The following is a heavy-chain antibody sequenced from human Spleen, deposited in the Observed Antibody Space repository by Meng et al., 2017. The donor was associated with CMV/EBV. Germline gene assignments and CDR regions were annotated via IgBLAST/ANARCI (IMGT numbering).Heavy chain of an antibody. Sequence: GESLKISCAASGFTFSSYAMSWVRQAPGKGLEWVSAISGSGGSTYYADSVKGRFTISRDNSKNTLYLQMNSLRAEDTALYYCAKGGSRGYSSPGDYWGQGTLVTVSS. V-gene: IGHV3-23*01. CDR1: GFTFSSYA. J-gene: IGHJ4*02. CDR2: ISGSGGST. CDR3: AKGGSRGYSSPGDY. D-gene: IGHD6-13*01.